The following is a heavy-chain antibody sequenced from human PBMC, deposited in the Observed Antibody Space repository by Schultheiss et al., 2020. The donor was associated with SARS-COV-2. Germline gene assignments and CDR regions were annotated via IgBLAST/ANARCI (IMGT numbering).Heavy chain of an antibody. Sequence: GESLKISCAASGFTFSSYAMHWVRQAPGKGLEYVSAISSNGGSAYYANSVKGRFTISRDNSKNTLYLQMGSLRAEDMAVYYCASVRQFLHAFDIWGQGTMVTVSS. V-gene: IGHV3-64*01. CDR1: GFTFSSYA. D-gene: IGHD2/OR15-2a*01. CDR2: ISSNGGSA. CDR3: ASVRQFLHAFDI. J-gene: IGHJ3*02.